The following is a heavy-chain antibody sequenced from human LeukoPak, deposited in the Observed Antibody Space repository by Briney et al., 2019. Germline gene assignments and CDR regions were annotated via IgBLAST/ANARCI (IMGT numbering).Heavy chain of an antibody. D-gene: IGHD4-17*01. Sequence: SGGSLRLSCAASGFTVSSNYMSWVRQAPGKGLERVSVIYSGGSTYYADSVKGRFTISRDNSKNTLYLQMNSLRAEDTAVYYCARDNYGDYLFDYWGQGTLVTVSS. J-gene: IGHJ4*02. CDR2: IYSGGST. CDR1: GFTVSSNY. CDR3: ARDNYGDYLFDY. V-gene: IGHV3-53*01.